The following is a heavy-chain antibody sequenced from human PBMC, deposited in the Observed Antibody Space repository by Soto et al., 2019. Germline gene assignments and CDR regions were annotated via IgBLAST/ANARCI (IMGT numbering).Heavy chain of an antibody. J-gene: IGHJ6*02. CDR3: AKDRYLIMGFTPDGLDV. Sequence: GGSLRLSCAASGFTFSSYGMHWVRQAPGKGLEWVAVISYDGSNKYYADSVKGRFTISRDNSKNTLYLQMNSLRAEDTAVYYCAKDRYLIMGFTPDGLDVWGQGTTVT. CDR1: GFTFSSYG. CDR2: ISYDGSNK. D-gene: IGHD3-16*01. V-gene: IGHV3-30*18.